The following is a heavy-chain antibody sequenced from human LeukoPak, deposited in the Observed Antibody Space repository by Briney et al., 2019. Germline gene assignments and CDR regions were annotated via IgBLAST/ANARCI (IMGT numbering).Heavy chain of an antibody. D-gene: IGHD7-27*01. Sequence: SETLSLTFTVSGGSISSYYWSWIRQPPGKGLEWIGYIYYSGSTNYNPSLKSRVTISVDTSKNQFSLKLTSVTAADTAVYYCARLGPHLDFWGQGTLVTVSS. CDR1: GGSISSYY. CDR3: ARLGPHLDF. V-gene: IGHV4-59*12. CDR2: IYYSGST. J-gene: IGHJ4*02.